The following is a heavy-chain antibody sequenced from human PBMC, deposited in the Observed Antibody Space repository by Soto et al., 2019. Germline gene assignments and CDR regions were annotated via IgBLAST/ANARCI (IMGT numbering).Heavy chain of an antibody. CDR1: GGSISSSSYY. J-gene: IGHJ4*02. CDR3: AGHVPMVRGLFDY. D-gene: IGHD3-10*01. V-gene: IGHV4-39*01. Sequence: PSETLSLTCTVSGGSISSSSYYWGWIRQPPGKGLEWIGSIYYSGSTYYNPSLKSRVTISVDTSKNQFSLKLSSVTAADTAVYHCAGHVPMVRGLFDYWGQGTLVTVSS. CDR2: IYYSGST.